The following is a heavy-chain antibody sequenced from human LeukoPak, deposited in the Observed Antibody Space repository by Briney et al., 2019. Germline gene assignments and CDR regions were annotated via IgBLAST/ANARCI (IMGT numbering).Heavy chain of an antibody. D-gene: IGHD3-9*01. Sequence: GASVKVSCKASGGTFSSYAISWVRQAPGQGLEWMGGIIPIFGTANYAQKFQGRVTITADESTSTAYMELSSLRSEDTAVYYCARVNGLRYFDWSSGGLDYWGQGTLVTVSS. CDR2: IIPIFGTA. V-gene: IGHV1-69*01. CDR3: ARVNGLRYFDWSSGGLDY. J-gene: IGHJ4*02. CDR1: GGTFSSYA.